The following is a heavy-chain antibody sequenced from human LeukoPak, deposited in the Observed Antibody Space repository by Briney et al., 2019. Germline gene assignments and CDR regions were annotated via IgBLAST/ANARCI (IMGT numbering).Heavy chain of an antibody. J-gene: IGHJ4*02. CDR3: AKHSGSYFIYYVDS. V-gene: IGHV3-23*01. D-gene: IGHD1-26*01. CDR2: ISGSAYNT. Sequence: GGSLRLSCAASGFTFRSYGMSWVRQAPGKGLEWVSTISGSAYNTYYADSVKGRFTISRDNSANTLYLQMNSLRAEETALYYCAKHSGSYFIYYVDSWGQGTLVTVSS. CDR1: GFTFRSYG.